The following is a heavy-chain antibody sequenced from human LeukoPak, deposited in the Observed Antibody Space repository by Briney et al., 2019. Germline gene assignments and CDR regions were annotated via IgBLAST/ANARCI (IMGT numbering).Heavy chain of an antibody. CDR3: ARSTVVTPFDY. CDR1: GGSISSYY. V-gene: IGHV4-59*01. J-gene: IGHJ4*02. CDR2: IYYSGST. D-gene: IGHD4-23*01. Sequence: SETLSLTCTVSGGSISSYYWSWIRQPPGKGLEWIGYIYYSGSTNYNPSLKSRVTISVDTSKNHFSLKLSSVTAADTAVYYCARSTVVTPFDYWGQGTLVTVSS.